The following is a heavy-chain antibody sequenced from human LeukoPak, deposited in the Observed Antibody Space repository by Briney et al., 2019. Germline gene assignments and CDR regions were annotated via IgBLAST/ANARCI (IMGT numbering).Heavy chain of an antibody. Sequence: ASVKVSCTASGYTFTGYYMHWVRQAPGQGLEWMGWINPNSGGTNYAQKFQGWVTMTRDTSISTAYMELSRLRSDDTAVYYCARDGSMDDVTYYYDSSGYYFDYWGQGTLVTVSS. CDR2: INPNSGGT. V-gene: IGHV1-2*04. J-gene: IGHJ4*02. CDR3: ARDGSMDDVTYYYDSSGYYFDY. D-gene: IGHD3-22*01. CDR1: GYTFTGYY.